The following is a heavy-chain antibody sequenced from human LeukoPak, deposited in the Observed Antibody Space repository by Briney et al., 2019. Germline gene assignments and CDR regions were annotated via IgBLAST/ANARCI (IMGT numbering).Heavy chain of an antibody. CDR3: ARDASGYALKARYFDY. Sequence: GASVKVSCKASGYTFTSYAMHWVRQAPGQRLEWMGWINAGNGNTKYSQKFQGRVTITRDTSASTAYMELSSLRSEDTAVYYCARDASGYALKARYFDYWGQGTLVTVSS. CDR2: INAGNGNT. V-gene: IGHV1-3*01. J-gene: IGHJ4*02. D-gene: IGHD5-12*01. CDR1: GYTFTSYA.